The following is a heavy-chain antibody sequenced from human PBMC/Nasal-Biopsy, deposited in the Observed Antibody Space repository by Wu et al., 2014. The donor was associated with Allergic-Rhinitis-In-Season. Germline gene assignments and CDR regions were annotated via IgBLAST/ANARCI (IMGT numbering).Heavy chain of an antibody. Sequence: TLSLTCTVSGDSISHYYWSWIRQPPGKGLEWIGYVYFSGITNYNPSLKSRVTMSIDTSKIHFSLYLQMNSLRVEDTAFYYCAKDRDFELVSCAMDVWGQGTTVTVSS. V-gene: IGHV4-59*01. CDR3: AKDRDFELVSCAMDV. CDR1: GDSISHYY. J-gene: IGHJ6*02. CDR2: VYFSGIT. D-gene: IGHD2-15*01.